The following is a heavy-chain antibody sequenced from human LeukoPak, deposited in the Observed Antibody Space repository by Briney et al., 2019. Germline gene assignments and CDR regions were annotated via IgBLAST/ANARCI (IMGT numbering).Heavy chain of an antibody. Sequence: PGGSLRLSCAASGFTFSNAWMSWVRQAPGKGLEWVGRIKSKTDGETTDYAAPVKGRFTISRDDSKNTLYLQMNSLKTEDTAVYYCTTTVYSGYDWGDYWGQGTLVTIPS. V-gene: IGHV3-15*01. D-gene: IGHD5-12*01. J-gene: IGHJ4*02. CDR1: GFTFSNAW. CDR2: IKSKTDGETT. CDR3: TTTVYSGYDWGDY.